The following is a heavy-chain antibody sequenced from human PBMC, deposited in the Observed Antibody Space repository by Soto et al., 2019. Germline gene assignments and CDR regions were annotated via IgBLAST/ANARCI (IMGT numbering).Heavy chain of an antibody. CDR2: IYYSGST. D-gene: IGHD3-10*01. V-gene: IGHV4-59*01. CDR1: GGSISSYY. CDR3: ARVVYYGSGSYYYYFDY. J-gene: IGHJ4*02. Sequence: SETLSLTCTVSGGSISSYYWSWIRQPPGKGLEWIGYIYYSGSTNYNPSLKSRVTISVDTSKNQFSLKMSSVTAADTAVYYCARVVYYGSGSYYYYFDYWGQGTLVTVSS.